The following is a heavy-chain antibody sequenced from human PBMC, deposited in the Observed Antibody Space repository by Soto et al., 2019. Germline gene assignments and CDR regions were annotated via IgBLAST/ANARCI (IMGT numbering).Heavy chain of an antibody. J-gene: IGHJ4*02. CDR3: VVSARLMYEEAVAGRDYFDY. CDR2: ISAYNGNT. CDR1: GYTFTSYG. D-gene: IGHD6-19*01. Sequence: ASVKVSCKASGYTFTSYGISWVRQAPGQGLEWMGWISAYNGNTNYAQKLQGRVTMTTDTSTSTAYMELRSLRSDDTAVYYCVVSARLMYEEAVAGRDYFDYWGQGTLVTVSS. V-gene: IGHV1-18*01.